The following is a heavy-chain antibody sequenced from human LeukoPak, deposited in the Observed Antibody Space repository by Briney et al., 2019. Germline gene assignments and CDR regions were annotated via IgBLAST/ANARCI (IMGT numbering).Heavy chain of an antibody. CDR1: GGSISSYY. Sequence: SETLSLTCTVSGGSISSYYWSWIRQPPGKGLEWIGYIYYSGSTNYNPSLKSRVTISVDTSKNQFSLKLSSVTAADTAVYYCARVYQYSSSSPFDYWGQGTLVTVSS. J-gene: IGHJ4*02. CDR2: IYYSGST. D-gene: IGHD6-13*01. V-gene: IGHV4-59*12. CDR3: ARVYQYSSSSPFDY.